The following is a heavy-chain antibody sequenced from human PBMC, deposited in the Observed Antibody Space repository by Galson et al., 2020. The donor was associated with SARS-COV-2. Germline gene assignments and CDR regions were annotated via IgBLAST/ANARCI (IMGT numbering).Heavy chain of an antibody. J-gene: IGHJ5*02. CDR1: GSSISQNY. Sequence: SETLSLTCTISGSSISQNYWTWIRQSPQKGLEWIGYIYHNGNANYNPSLKSRVSISVDPSKNQFSLKLTSVSAADTAVYYCARGITGSQFDPWGQGTQVTVS. D-gene: IGHD1-20*01. CDR2: IYHNGNA. V-gene: IGHV4-59*13. CDR3: ARGITGSQFDP.